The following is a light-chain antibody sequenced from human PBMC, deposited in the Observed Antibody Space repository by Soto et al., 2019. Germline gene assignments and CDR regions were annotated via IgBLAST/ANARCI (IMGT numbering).Light chain of an antibody. Sequence: QSALTQPASVSGSHGQSITIYCTGTSSDAGNYNFVSWYQQHPGKAPKVIIYEDSTRPSGVSNRISGSKSGNTASLTIYGLQAEDEADYYCCSYAGSSTSWVFGGGTKLPVL. J-gene: IGLJ3*02. CDR1: SSDAGNYNF. CDR3: CSYAGSSTSWV. V-gene: IGLV2-23*01. CDR2: EDS.